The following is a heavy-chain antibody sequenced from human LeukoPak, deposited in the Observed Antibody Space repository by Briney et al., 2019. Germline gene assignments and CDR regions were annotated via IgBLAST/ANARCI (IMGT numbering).Heavy chain of an antibody. D-gene: IGHD3-3*01. CDR1: GFTFSSYS. Sequence: GGSLRLSCAASGFTFSSYSMNWVRQAPGKGLEWVSSISSSSSYIYYADSVKGRFTISRDNAKNSLYLQMNSLRAEDTAVYYCAKESRFWSGYYGDYWGQGSLVTVSS. CDR2: ISSSSSYI. J-gene: IGHJ4*02. CDR3: AKESRFWSGYYGDY. V-gene: IGHV3-21*04.